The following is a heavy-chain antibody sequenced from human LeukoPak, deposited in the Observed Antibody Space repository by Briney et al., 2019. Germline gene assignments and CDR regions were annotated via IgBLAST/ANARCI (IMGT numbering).Heavy chain of an antibody. D-gene: IGHD4-17*01. V-gene: IGHV3-30*18. CDR2: ISYDGSNK. CDR3: ANEPFRLRGAFDI. J-gene: IGHJ3*02. CDR1: GFTFSSYG. Sequence: QPGGSLRLSRAASGFTFSSYGMHWVRQAPGKGLEWVAVISYDGSNKYYADSVKGRFTISRDNSKNTLYLQMNSLRAEDTAVYYCANEPFRLRGAFDIWGQGTMVTVSS.